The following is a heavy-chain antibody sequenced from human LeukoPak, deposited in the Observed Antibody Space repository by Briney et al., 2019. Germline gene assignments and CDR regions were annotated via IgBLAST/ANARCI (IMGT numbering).Heavy chain of an antibody. J-gene: IGHJ6*04. CDR2: ISSSSSYI. CDR3: ARFSSRLAPYV. Sequence: GGSLRLSCAASGFTFSSYSMNWVRQAPGKGLEWVSSISSSSSYIYYADSVKGRFTISRDNAKNSLYLQMNSLRAEDTAVYYCARFSSRLAPYVWGRGTTVTVSS. D-gene: IGHD6-6*01. CDR1: GFTFSSYS. V-gene: IGHV3-21*01.